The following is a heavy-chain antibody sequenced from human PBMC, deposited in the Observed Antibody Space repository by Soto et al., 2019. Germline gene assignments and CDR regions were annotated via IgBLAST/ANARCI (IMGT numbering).Heavy chain of an antibody. CDR3: AKGIFGVVIPYGMDV. Sequence: GGSLRLSCAASVFTFSSYGMHWVRQAPGKGLEWVAVISYDGSNKYYADSVKGRFTISRDNSKNTLYLQMNSLRAEDTAVYYCAKGIFGVVIPYGMDVWGQGTTVTVSS. CDR1: VFTFSSYG. J-gene: IGHJ6*02. D-gene: IGHD3-3*01. V-gene: IGHV3-30*18. CDR2: ISYDGSNK.